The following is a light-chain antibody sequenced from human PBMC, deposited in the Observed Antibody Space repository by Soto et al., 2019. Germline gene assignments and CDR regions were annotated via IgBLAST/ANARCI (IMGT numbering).Light chain of an antibody. V-gene: IGKV3-20*01. Sequence: ESVLTQSPATLSLSPGERATLFCRASQSIGGFLAWYQQRPGQAPRLLIYEASNRPTGIPARFSGSGSGTDFTLTISRLEPEDFAVYYCQQYGSSPPFGQRTRLEIK. CDR2: EAS. CDR1: QSIGGF. CDR3: QQYGSSPP. J-gene: IGKJ5*01.